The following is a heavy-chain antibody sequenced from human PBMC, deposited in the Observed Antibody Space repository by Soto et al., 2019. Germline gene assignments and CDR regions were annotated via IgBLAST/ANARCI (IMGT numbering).Heavy chain of an antibody. J-gene: IGHJ6*02. Sequence: HPGGSLRLSCAASGFTFSSYAMHWVRQAPGKALEWLAVISYDGSNKYYADSVKGLFTISRDNSKNTLYLQMNSLRAEDTAVYYCAREDSSGYRYYYYGMDVWGQGTTVTVSS. CDR3: AREDSSGYRYYYYGMDV. D-gene: IGHD3-22*01. V-gene: IGHV3-30-3*01. CDR2: ISYDGSNK. CDR1: GFTFSSYA.